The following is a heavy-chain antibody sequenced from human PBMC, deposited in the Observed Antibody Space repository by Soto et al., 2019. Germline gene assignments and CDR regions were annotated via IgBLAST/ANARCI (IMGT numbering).Heavy chain of an antibody. CDR2: IIPIFGTA. Sequence: SVKVCCKASGGTFSSYAISWVRQAPGQGLEWMGGIIPIFGTANYAQKFQGRVTITADESTSTAYMELSSLRSEDTAVYYCARCGAAGYYYYYGMDVWGQGTTVTVSS. CDR3: ARCGAAGYYYYYGMDV. J-gene: IGHJ6*02. D-gene: IGHD6-13*01. V-gene: IGHV1-69*13. CDR1: GGTFSSYA.